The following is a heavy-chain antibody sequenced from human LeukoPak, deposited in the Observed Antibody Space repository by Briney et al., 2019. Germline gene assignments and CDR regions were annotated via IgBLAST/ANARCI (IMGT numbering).Heavy chain of an antibody. V-gene: IGHV4-39*01. J-gene: IGHJ5*02. Sequence: SETLSLTCTVSGGSISSSSYCWGWIRQPPGKGLEWIGSIYYSGSTYYNPSLKSRVTISVDTSKNQFSLKLSSVTAADTAVYYCARQDYDILTGYPNWFDPWGQGTLVTVSS. D-gene: IGHD3-9*01. CDR2: IYYSGST. CDR1: GGSISSSSYC. CDR3: ARQDYDILTGYPNWFDP.